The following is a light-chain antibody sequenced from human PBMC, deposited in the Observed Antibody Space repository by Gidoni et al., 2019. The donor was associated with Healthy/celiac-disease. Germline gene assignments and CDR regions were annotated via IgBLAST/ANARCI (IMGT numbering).Light chain of an antibody. V-gene: IGLV2-11*01. Sequence: QSALTQPRSVSGSPGQSVPISCTGTSSDVGGYNSVSWYQQHPGKAPKLMIYDVSKRPSGVPDRFSGSKSGNTASLTISGLQAEDEADYYCCSYAGSYTLEVFGGGTKLTVL. J-gene: IGLJ3*02. CDR2: DVS. CDR3: CSYAGSYTLEV. CDR1: SSDVGGYNS.